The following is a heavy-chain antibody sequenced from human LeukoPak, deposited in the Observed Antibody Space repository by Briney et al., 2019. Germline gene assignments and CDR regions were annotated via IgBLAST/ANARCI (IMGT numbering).Heavy chain of an antibody. CDR1: GGFISSYY. CDR2: IYSTGST. Sequence: SETLSLTCTVSGGFISSYYWSWIRQPAGKGLEWIGRIYSTGSTNYNPSLKSRVTISVDNSKNQFSLKLSSVTAADTAVYYCARDRSGWYGQEYWGQGNLVTVSS. D-gene: IGHD6-19*01. V-gene: IGHV4-4*07. CDR3: ARDRSGWYGQEY. J-gene: IGHJ4*02.